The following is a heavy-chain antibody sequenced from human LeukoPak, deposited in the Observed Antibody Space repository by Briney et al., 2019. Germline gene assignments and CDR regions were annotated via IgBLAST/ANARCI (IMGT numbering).Heavy chain of an antibody. J-gene: IGHJ6*03. CDR3: ARSYYYYMDV. Sequence: PGGSLRLSCAASGFTFSSYEMIWVRQAPGKGLEWVSYISSSSSTIYYADSVKGRFTISRDNAKNSLYLQINSLRAEDTAVYYCARSYYYYMDVWGKGTTVTVSS. V-gene: IGHV3-48*01. CDR2: ISSSSSTI. CDR1: GFTFSSYE.